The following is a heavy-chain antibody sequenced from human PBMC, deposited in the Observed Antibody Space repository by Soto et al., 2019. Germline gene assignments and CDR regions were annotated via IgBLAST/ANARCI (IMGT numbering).Heavy chain of an antibody. CDR1: GFTFNSYD. J-gene: IGHJ6*02. D-gene: IGHD4-4*01. CDR3: AGLTKQGADYGMDV. CDR2: ICGSSGDI. Sequence: EVQLVESGGGLVKPGGSLRLSCAASGFTFNSYDMNWVRQAPGKGLEWVSSICGSSGDIYYADSMKGRFTISRDNAKNSLYLINSSRSADDTSVYYGAGLTKQGADYGMDVWGHGTRVTVSS. V-gene: IGHV3-21*01.